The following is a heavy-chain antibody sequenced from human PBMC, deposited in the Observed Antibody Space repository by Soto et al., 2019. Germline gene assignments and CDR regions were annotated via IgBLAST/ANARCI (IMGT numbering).Heavy chain of an antibody. CDR3: ARERGDCSGGSCYNDFDY. V-gene: IGHV4-59*01. CDR1: GGSISSYY. Sequence: SETLSLTCTVSGGSISSYYWSWIRQPPGKGLEWIGYIYYSGSTNYNPSLKSRVTISVDTSKNQFSLKLSSVTAADTAVYYCARERGDCSGGSCYNDFDYWGQGTLVTVSS. D-gene: IGHD2-15*01. CDR2: IYYSGST. J-gene: IGHJ4*02.